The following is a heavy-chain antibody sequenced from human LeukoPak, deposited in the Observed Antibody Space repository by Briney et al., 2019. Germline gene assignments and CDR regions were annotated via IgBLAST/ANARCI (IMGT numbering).Heavy chain of an antibody. J-gene: IGHJ4*02. D-gene: IGHD1-26*01. CDR3: TKSPFSGSYRFED. Sequence: GGSLRLSCVASGFTFSTYAMSWVRQAPGQGLEWVSAISGSGVTTYYADSAKGRFSISRANSKNTLWLQMSSLRAEDTAVYFCTKSPFSGSYRFEDWGQGTLVTVSS. CDR1: GFTFSTYA. V-gene: IGHV3-23*01. CDR2: ISGSGVTT.